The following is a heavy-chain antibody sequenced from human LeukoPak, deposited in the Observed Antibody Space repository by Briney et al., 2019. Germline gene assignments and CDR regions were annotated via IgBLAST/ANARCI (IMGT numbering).Heavy chain of an antibody. V-gene: IGHV3-30*02. D-gene: IGHD4-23*01. Sequence: GGSLRLSCAASGFTFSNYAMHWVRQAPGKGLEWVAFIRSDGNNKYYADSVKGRFTISRDNAKNSLYLHMNSLRAEDTAVYYCARDYGGSSPFDYWGQGTLVTVSS. CDR3: ARDYGGSSPFDY. CDR2: IRSDGNNK. J-gene: IGHJ4*02. CDR1: GFTFSNYA.